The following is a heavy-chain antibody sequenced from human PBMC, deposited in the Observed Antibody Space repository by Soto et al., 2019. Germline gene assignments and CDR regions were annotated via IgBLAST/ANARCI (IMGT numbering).Heavy chain of an antibody. V-gene: IGHV4-59*01. CDR3: ARDFYDSVGYTWFDS. CDR2: IHNSGTS. J-gene: IGHJ5*01. Sequence: SETLSLTCTVSGDTSTSYYWGWIRQAPGKGLEWIGHIHNSGTSTHNPSLNGRVTISIDMSKKQFSLKLTSLTSADTAVYYCARDFYDSVGYTWFDSWSQGTLVTVSS. CDR1: GDTSTSYY. D-gene: IGHD3-22*01.